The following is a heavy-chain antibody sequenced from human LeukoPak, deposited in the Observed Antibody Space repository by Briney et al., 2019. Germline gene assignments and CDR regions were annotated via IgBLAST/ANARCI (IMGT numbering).Heavy chain of an antibody. CDR2: ISDSGGNT. Sequence: GGSLRLSCVASGFSFSTYAMNWVRQAPGKGLEWVTGISDSGGNTYYADSVKGRFTISRDNSKNTLYLLMNSLRVEDTAVYHCVRYYGLNWFDRWGQGTLVTVSS. CDR1: GFSFSTYA. J-gene: IGHJ5*02. D-gene: IGHD3-3*01. V-gene: IGHV3-23*01. CDR3: VRYYGLNWFDR.